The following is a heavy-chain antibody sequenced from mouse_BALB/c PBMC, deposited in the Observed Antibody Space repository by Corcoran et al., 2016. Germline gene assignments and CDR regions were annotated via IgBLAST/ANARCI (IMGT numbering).Heavy chain of an antibody. D-gene: IGHD1-1*01. J-gene: IGHJ3*01. Sequence: EVQLQQSGAELVRPGALVKLSCKASGFNIKDYYMHWVKQRPEQGLEWIGWIDPENGNTIYDPKFQGKASITADTSSNTAYLQLSSLTSEDTAVYYSHITTEVEAYWGQGTLVTVSA. CDR1: GFNIKDYY. CDR3: HITTEVEAY. V-gene: IGHV14-1*02. CDR2: IDPENGNT.